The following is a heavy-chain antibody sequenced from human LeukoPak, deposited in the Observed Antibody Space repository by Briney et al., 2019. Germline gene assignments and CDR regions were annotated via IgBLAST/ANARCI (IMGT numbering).Heavy chain of an antibody. CDR2: IIPICGTA. CDR3: ARDVTGVVPAAAMGGGYYYYGMDV. Sequence: SVKVSCKASGGTFSSYAISWVRQAPGQGVEWMGGIIPICGTANYAQKFQCRVTITADESKRTAYMELSSLRSEAPAVYSCARDVTGVVPAAAMGGGYYYYGMDVWGEGTTVTVSS. CDR1: GGTFSSYA. V-gene: IGHV1-69*01. J-gene: IGHJ6*04. D-gene: IGHD2-2*01.